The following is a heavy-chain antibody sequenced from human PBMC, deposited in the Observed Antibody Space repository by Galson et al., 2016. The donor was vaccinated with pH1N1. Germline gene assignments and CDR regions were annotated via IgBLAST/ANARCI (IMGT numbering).Heavy chain of an antibody. CDR2: IRTKAHGGTT. J-gene: IGHJ4*02. CDR1: GFNFGDYA. Sequence: LRLSCATSGFNFGDYAMSWVRQAPGKGLQWVGFIRTKAHGGTTEYAASVKGRFIISRDDSKNIAYLQVNSLKTEDTAVYYCARGLREFDYRGQGTLVTVSS. V-gene: IGHV3-49*04. CDR3: ARGLREFDY.